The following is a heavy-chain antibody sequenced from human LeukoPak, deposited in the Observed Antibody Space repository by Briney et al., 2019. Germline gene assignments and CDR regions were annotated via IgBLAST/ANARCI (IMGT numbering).Heavy chain of an antibody. V-gene: IGHV4-59*01. J-gene: IGHJ3*02. CDR1: AGSISSYY. CDR2: IYYSGIT. Sequence: SETLSLTCTVSAGSISSYYWNWIRQPPGKGLEWIGYIYYSGITNYNPSLKSRVTISVGTSKSQFSLTLTSVTAADTALYYCARAGRWEGRPHAFDIWGQGTMVTVSS. CDR3: ARAGRWEGRPHAFDI. D-gene: IGHD1-26*01.